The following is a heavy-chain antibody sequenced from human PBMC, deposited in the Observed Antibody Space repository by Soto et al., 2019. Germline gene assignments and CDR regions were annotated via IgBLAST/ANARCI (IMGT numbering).Heavy chain of an antibody. CDR1: GFPFTTYG. Sequence: QVLLVESGGGVVQHGRSLRLSCAASGFPFTTYGMHWVREGPGKGLEWVAVISYDGSNTYYADSVKGRFTISRDNSKNTLYLQMNSLRTEDTALYYCVGGQYYFDYRGQGTLVTFSS. D-gene: IGHD3-10*01. V-gene: IGHV3-30*03. J-gene: IGHJ4*02. CDR2: ISYDGSNT. CDR3: VGGQYYFDY.